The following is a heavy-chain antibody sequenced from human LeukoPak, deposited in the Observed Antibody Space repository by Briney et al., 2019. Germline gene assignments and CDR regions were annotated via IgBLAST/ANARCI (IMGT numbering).Heavy chain of an antibody. Sequence: ASVKVSCKASGYTFNDYYIHWVRQAPGQGREWMGWINPNSGGTNYAQKFQGRVTMTRDTSIYTAYMDLSSLRSDDTAVYYCARDRILWFGEFDPWGQGTLVTVSS. CDR3: ARDRILWFGEFDP. D-gene: IGHD3-10*01. CDR1: GYTFNDYY. V-gene: IGHV1-2*02. J-gene: IGHJ5*02. CDR2: INPNSGGT.